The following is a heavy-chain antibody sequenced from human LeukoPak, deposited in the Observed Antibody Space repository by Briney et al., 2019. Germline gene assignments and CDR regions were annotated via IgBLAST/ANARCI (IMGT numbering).Heavy chain of an antibody. D-gene: IGHD3-16*01. CDR1: GFTFSSYR. Sequence: GGSLRLSCAASGFTFSSYRMNWVRQAPGKGLEWVSSISSSSSYIYFADSVKGRFTISRDNAKNSLYLQMNSLRAEDTAVYYCARAPRAYGPFDYWGQGTLVTVSS. CDR3: ARAPRAYGPFDY. CDR2: ISSSSSYI. V-gene: IGHV3-21*01. J-gene: IGHJ4*02.